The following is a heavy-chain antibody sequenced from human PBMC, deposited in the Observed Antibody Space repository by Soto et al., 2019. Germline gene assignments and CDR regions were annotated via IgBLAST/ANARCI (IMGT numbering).Heavy chain of an antibody. CDR1: GYSFTSYW. CDR3: ARLTSYYDFWSPMGGKTVFDY. J-gene: IGHJ4*02. Sequence: EVQLVQSGAEVKKPGESLKISCKGSGYSFTSYWIGWVRQMPGKGLEWMGIIYPGDSDTRYSPSFQGQVTISADKSISTAYLQWSSLKASDTAMYYCARLTSYYDFWSPMGGKTVFDYWGQGTLVTVSS. CDR2: IYPGDSDT. D-gene: IGHD3-3*01. V-gene: IGHV5-51*03.